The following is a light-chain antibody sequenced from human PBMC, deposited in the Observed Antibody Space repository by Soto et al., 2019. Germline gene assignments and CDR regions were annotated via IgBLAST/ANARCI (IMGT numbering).Light chain of an antibody. J-gene: IGKJ1*01. CDR3: QQYNNWPRT. Sequence: EIVMTQSPATLSVSPGERATLSCRASQSVSSNLAWYQQKPGQAPRLLIYGASTRATGIPARFSGSGSGTEFTLTIRSLQSEDFAVYCCQQYNNWPRTFGQGTKVVIK. CDR1: QSVSSN. CDR2: GAS. V-gene: IGKV3-15*01.